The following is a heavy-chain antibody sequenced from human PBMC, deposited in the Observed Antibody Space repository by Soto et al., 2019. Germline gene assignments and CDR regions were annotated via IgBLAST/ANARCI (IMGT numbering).Heavy chain of an antibody. D-gene: IGHD6-19*01. J-gene: IGHJ4*02. CDR1: GFSLSTSGVG. Sequence: QITLKESGPTLLKPTQTLTLTCTFSGFSLSTSGVGVGWIRQPPGKALEWLALIYWSDDKRYSPSLTSRLTITKDTSKNQVVLTMTNMNPVDTATYYCAHTGIGWYLKIFDYWGQGTLVTVSS. V-gene: IGHV2-5*01. CDR2: IYWSDDK. CDR3: AHTGIGWYLKIFDY.